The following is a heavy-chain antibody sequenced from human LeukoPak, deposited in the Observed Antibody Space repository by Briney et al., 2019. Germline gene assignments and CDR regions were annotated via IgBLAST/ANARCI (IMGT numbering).Heavy chain of an antibody. V-gene: IGHV3-7*03. CDR2: IKQDGSEK. J-gene: IGHJ4*02. Sequence: GGSLRLSCAASGFTFSSYWMSWVRQAPGKGLEWVANIKQDGSEKYYVDSVKGRFTISRDNAKNSLYLQMNSLRPEDTALYYCARDPYYSSSSPFFDYWGQGTLVTVSS. D-gene: IGHD6-6*01. CDR3: ARDPYYSSSSPFFDY. CDR1: GFTFSSYW.